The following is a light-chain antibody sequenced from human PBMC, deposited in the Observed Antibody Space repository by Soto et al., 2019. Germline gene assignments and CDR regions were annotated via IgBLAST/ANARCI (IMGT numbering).Light chain of an antibody. CDR3: ISYTGSSTYYV. Sequence: LTQPASVSGSPGQSITISCSGTRSDIGSYNYVAWYQQFPGKTPKILIYGVSNRPSGVSSRFSGSKSGNTASLTISGLQAEDEADYYCISYTGSSTYYVFGSGTKVTVL. J-gene: IGLJ1*01. CDR1: RSDIGSYNY. V-gene: IGLV2-14*01. CDR2: GVS.